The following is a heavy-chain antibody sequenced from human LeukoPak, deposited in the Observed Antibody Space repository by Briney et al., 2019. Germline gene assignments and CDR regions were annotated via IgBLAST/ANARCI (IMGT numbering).Heavy chain of an antibody. CDR3: ARVGASGIVGTTKNYFDY. J-gene: IGHJ4*02. V-gene: IGHV4-34*01. CDR2: INNSGST. D-gene: IGHD1-26*01. CDR1: GGSFSGYY. Sequence: PSETLSLTCAVYGGSFSGYYWSWIRQPPGKGLEWIGEINNSGSTNYNPSLKSRVTISVDTSKNQFSLKLSSVTAADTAVYYCARVGASGIVGTTKNYFDYWGQGTLVTVSS.